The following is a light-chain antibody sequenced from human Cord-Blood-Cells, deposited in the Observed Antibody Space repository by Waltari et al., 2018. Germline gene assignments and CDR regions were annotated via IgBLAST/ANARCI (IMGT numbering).Light chain of an antibody. CDR1: QSISSY. CDR3: QQSYSTTWT. Sequence: DIQMTQSPSSLSASVGDRVHITCRASQSISSYLNWYQQKPGKAPKLLIYAASSLQSGVPSRFSGSGAGTDFTLTISSRQPEDVATYYCQQSYSTTWTFGQGTKVEIK. V-gene: IGKV1-39*01. J-gene: IGKJ1*01. CDR2: AAS.